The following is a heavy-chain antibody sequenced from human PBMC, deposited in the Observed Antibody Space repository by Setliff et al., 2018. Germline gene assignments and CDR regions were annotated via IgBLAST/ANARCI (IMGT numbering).Heavy chain of an antibody. Sequence: PSETLSLTCAVSGHSISNIYYWGWIRQPPGKGLEWIATIHHSGSTNYNPSLKSRATISVDTSKNQFSLKVSSVTAADTAVYYCGRVGNWNFFDFWGQGTLVTVS. J-gene: IGHJ4*02. CDR1: GHSISNIYY. CDR3: GRVGNWNFFDF. D-gene: IGHD1-1*01. CDR2: IHHSGST. V-gene: IGHV4-38-2*01.